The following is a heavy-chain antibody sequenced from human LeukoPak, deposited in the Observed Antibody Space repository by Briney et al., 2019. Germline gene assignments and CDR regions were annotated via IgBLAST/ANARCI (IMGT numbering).Heavy chain of an antibody. Sequence: SETLSLTCAVYGGSFSGYYWSWIRQPPGKGLEWIGEINHSGSTNYNPSLKSRVTISVDTSKNQFSLKLSSVTAADTAVYYCARIHDYGDYWLDYWGQGTLVTVSS. D-gene: IGHD4-17*01. CDR2: INHSGST. CDR1: GGSFSGYY. J-gene: IGHJ4*02. V-gene: IGHV4-34*01. CDR3: ARIHDYGDYWLDY.